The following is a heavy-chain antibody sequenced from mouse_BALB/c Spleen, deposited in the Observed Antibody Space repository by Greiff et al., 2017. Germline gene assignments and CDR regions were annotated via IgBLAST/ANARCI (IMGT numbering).Heavy chain of an antibody. J-gene: IGHJ2*01. CDR1: GYTFTSYW. Sequence: QVQLQQPGAELVRPGASVKLSCKASGYTFTSYWINWVKQRPGQGLEWIGNIYPSDSYTNYNQKFKDKATLTVDKSSSTAYMQLSSPTSEDSAVYYCTRAPLRPSYFDYWGQGTTLTVSS. CDR3: TRAPLRPSYFDY. V-gene: IGHV1-69*02. D-gene: IGHD1-2*01. CDR2: IYPSDSYT.